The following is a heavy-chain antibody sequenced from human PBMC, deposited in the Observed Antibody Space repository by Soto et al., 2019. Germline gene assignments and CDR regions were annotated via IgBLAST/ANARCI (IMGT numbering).Heavy chain of an antibody. D-gene: IGHD3-10*01. Sequence: QVQLVQSGAEVKKPGSSVKVSCKASGVTFNRQDMRWVRQAPGQGREWMGGIIPMFGTRHYAEKYQDRVTITADESTGTAYLMLSSLTSEDTAVYYCATSEGRDGCSFNYWGPGTLVTVS. J-gene: IGHJ4*02. V-gene: IGHV1-69*01. CDR3: ATSEGRDGCSFNY. CDR2: IIPMFGTR. CDR1: GVTFNRQD.